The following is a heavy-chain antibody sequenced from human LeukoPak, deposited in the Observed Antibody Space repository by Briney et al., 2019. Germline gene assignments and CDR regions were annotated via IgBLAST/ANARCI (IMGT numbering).Heavy chain of an antibody. J-gene: IGHJ6*03. Sequence: SETLSLTCAVYGGSFRGCNWSWIRLPPGKGREWIGEINHSGSTNYNPSLNRRVTISVDTSKNQFSLKLSSVPAADTAVYYCARRPGDYYDSSGTTSYYYYYMDVWGKGTTVTISS. V-gene: IGHV4-34*01. CDR2: INHSGST. CDR1: GGSFRGCN. CDR3: ARRPGDYYDSSGTTSYYYYYMDV. D-gene: IGHD3-22*01.